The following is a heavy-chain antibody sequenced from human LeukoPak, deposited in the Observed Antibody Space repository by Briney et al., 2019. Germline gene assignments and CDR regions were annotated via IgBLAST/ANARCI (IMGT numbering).Heavy chain of an antibody. CDR3: ARDRVIVGGTATYNCDH. D-gene: IGHD1-14*01. CDR2: INPTGGST. Sequence: ASVKVSCKASGYTFTPYFIHWVRQAPGQGLEWMGIINPTGGSTTYAQKFQGRVTVTRDMSTSTVYMELSSLTSEDTAIYCCARDRVIVGGTATYNCDHGGQGTLVSVS. CDR1: GYTFTPYF. V-gene: IGHV1-46*01. J-gene: IGHJ4*02.